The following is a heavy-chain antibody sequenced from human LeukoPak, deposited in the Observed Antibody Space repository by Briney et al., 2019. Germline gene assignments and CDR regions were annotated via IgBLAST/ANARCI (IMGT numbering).Heavy chain of an antibody. CDR2: IYYSGST. Sequence: PSETLSLTCTVSGGSISSTSYYWGWIRQPPGKGLEWIGSIYYSGSTYYNQSLKSRVTISVDTSKNQFSLKLSSVTAADTAVYYCARDLQVGAAAVPSNYFDYWGQGTLVTVSS. D-gene: IGHD6-13*01. CDR3: ARDLQVGAAAVPSNYFDY. V-gene: IGHV4-39*07. CDR1: GGSISSTSYY. J-gene: IGHJ4*02.